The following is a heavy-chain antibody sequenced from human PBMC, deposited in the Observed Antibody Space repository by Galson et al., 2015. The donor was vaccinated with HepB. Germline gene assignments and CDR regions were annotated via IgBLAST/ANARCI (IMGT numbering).Heavy chain of an antibody. V-gene: IGHV3-48*01. D-gene: IGHD6-19*01. J-gene: IGHJ4*02. CDR1: GFTFSSYS. CDR3: TRVYSSGWTPDY. Sequence: SLRLSCAVSGFTFSSYSLNWVRQAPGKGLEWVPYIRSSSNTIYYADSVKGRFTISRDNAKNAVYLQMNSLRAEDTAVYYCTRVYSSGWTPDYWGQGTLVTASS. CDR2: IRSSSNTI.